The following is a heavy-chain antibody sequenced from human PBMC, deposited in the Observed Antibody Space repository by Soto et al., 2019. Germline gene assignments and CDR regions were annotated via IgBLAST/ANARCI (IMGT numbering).Heavy chain of an antibody. CDR2: ISGSSDTI. Sequence: EVQLVESGGGLVQPGGSLRLSCAASGCTLSSYNMNWVRQAPGKGLEWVAYISGSSDTIYYADSVKGRFTISRDNGKNSVYLTMDSLRDEDTAVYYCARDHGGSTWFVGIYYDFGVDVWGQGTTVNVSS. V-gene: IGHV3-48*02. D-gene: IGHD6-13*01. CDR3: ARDHGGSTWFVGIYYDFGVDV. J-gene: IGHJ6*02. CDR1: GCTLSSYN.